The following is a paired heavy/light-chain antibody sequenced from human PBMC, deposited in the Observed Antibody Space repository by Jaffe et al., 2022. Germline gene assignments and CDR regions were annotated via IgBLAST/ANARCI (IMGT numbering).Heavy chain of an antibody. V-gene: IGHV4-38-2*01. Sequence: VQLQESGPGQVKPSETLSLTCGVSGDSIKRGYYWGWVRQPPEKGLEWIGSILHNGHTFYSPSLKNRVSISFDTPRNQFCLNLTSVTAADTATYFCVRSILNASSGYNFWGPGILVTVSS. CDR1: GDSIKRGYY. CDR3: VRSILNASSGYNF. D-gene: IGHD3-22*01. J-gene: IGHJ4*02. CDR2: ILHNGHT.
Light chain of an antibody. CDR3: QLWGLHADGL. CDR2: RDD. J-gene: IGLJ1*01. V-gene: IGLV3-1*01. CDR1: HLLNFF. Sequence: YELTQPPAVSVSPGQTATITCSGEHLLNFFVCWYQQKAGQSPVLVMFRDDERPSGIPQRFSASKSDRTANLTITGAQLSDEAVYYCQLWGLHADGLFGPGTTVSVL.